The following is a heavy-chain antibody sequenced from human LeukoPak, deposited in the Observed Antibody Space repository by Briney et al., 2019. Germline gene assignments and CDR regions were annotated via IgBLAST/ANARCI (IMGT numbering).Heavy chain of an antibody. CDR3: ARSGKIGGFFAGTVSYYFDY. Sequence: PSVTLSLTCTVSGGSISSSSYYWGWIRQPPGKGLEWIGIIYYSESTYYNPSLKSRVTISVDTSKNQCSLKRSSVTSADTAVYYCARSGKIGGFFAGTVSYYFDYWGQGTLVTVSS. CDR1: GGSISSSSYY. CDR2: IYYSEST. V-gene: IGHV4-39*01. J-gene: IGHJ4*02. D-gene: IGHD3-10*01.